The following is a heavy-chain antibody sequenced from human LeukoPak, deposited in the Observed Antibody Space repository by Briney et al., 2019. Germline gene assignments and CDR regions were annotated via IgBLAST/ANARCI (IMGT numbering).Heavy chain of an antibody. V-gene: IGHV3-23*01. Sequence: PGRSLRLSCAASGFTISTYAMSWVRQAPGKGLEWVSSISGSGYSTYYADSVKGRFTISRDNSKNTLYLQMNSLRAEDTAVYYCARDFGEFNLYFDYWGQGTLVTVSS. CDR3: ARDFGEFNLYFDY. D-gene: IGHD3-16*01. CDR2: ISGSGYST. CDR1: GFTISTYA. J-gene: IGHJ4*02.